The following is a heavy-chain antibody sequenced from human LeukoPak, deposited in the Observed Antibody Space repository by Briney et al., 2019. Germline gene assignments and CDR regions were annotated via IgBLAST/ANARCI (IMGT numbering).Heavy chain of an antibody. CDR3: ARTTAGTGDYNFDY. J-gene: IGHJ4*02. D-gene: IGHD3-10*01. CDR2: IYSGGST. Sequence: GGSLRLSCAASGFTVSSNYMSWVRQAPGKGLEWVSVIYSGGSTYYADSVEGRFTISRDNSKNTLYLQMNSLRAEDTAVHYCARTTAGTGDYNFDYWGQGTLVTVSS. CDR1: GFTVSSNY. V-gene: IGHV3-53*01.